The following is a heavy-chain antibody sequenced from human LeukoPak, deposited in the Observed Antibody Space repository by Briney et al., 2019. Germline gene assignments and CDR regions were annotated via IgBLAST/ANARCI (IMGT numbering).Heavy chain of an antibody. J-gene: IGHJ3*02. V-gene: IGHV4-59*01. CDR1: GGSISSYY. CDR2: IYYSGST. Sequence: PSETLSLTCTVSGGSISSYYWSWIRQPPGKGLEWIRYIYYSGSTNYNPSLKSRVTISVDTSKNQFSLKLSSVTAADTAVYYCARLTPITYSSGWYVDASDIWGQGTMVTVSS. CDR3: ARLTPITYSSGWYVDASDI. D-gene: IGHD6-19*01.